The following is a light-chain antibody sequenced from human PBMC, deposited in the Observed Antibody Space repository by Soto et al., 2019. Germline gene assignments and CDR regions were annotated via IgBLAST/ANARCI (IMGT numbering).Light chain of an antibody. CDR1: QTVNSR. CDR3: HQSQSWPRT. V-gene: IGKV3-11*01. J-gene: IGKJ1*01. CDR2: HTS. Sequence: EIVLTQSPATLTSSPGXRATLSCRASQTVNSRLAWYQHKPGQAPRLLIYHTSNRATGIPARFSGSGSGTDFTLTISSLEPEDFAVYYCHQSQSWPRTFGQGTKVDIK.